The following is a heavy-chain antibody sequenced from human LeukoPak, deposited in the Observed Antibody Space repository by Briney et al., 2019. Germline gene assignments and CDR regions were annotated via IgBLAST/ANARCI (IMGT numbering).Heavy chain of an antibody. J-gene: IGHJ1*01. Sequence: GGSLRLSCAASGFTFSSYSMNWVRQAPGKGLEWVSYISSSSGTIYYADSVKGRFTISGDNAKNSLYLQMNSLRAEDTAVYYCAREVDFQHWGQGTLVTVSS. CDR2: ISSSSGTI. V-gene: IGHV3-48*01. D-gene: IGHD2-15*01. CDR1: GFTFSSYS. CDR3: AREVDFQH.